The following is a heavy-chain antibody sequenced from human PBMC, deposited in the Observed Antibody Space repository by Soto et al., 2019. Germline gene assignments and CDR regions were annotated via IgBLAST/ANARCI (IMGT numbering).Heavy chain of an antibody. CDR1: GFTVSGND. CDR2: ISSSGRAI. Sequence: QLQLLESGGDLVKPGGSLRLSCAASGFTVSGNDLSWIRQAPGKGLEWVSSISSSGRAIYYADSVKGRFTISRDNAKGSLYLQMSILRAEDTAIYYCASHHTSGWLYFDSWGQGTLVTVSS. D-gene: IGHD6-19*01. CDR3: ASHHTSGWLYFDS. V-gene: IGHV3-11*01. J-gene: IGHJ4*02.